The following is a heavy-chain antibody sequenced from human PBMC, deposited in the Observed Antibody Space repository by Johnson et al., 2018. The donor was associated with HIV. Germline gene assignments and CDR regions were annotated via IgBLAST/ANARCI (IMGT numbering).Heavy chain of an antibody. CDR1: GFTFDDYA. V-gene: IGHV3-9*01. D-gene: IGHD2/OR15-2a*01. CDR2: ISWNSGSI. Sequence: VQLVESGGGLVQPGRSLRLSCAASGFTFDDYAMHWVRQAPGKGLEWVSGISWNSGSIGYADSVKGRFTISRDNAKNSLYLQMNSLRAEDTALYYCAKVLLPQDAFDIWGQGTMVNVSS. CDR3: AKVLLPQDAFDI. J-gene: IGHJ3*02.